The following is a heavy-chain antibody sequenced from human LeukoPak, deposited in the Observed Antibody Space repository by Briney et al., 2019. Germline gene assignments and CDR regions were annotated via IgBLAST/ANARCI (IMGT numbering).Heavy chain of an antibody. D-gene: IGHD5-18*01. CDR1: GFTFSSYG. CDR3: AKLVDTAMVEDAFVI. CDR2: IWYDGSNK. Sequence: GGSLRLSCAASGFTFSSYGMHWVRQAPGKGLEWVAVIWYDGSNKYYADSVKGRFTISRDNSKNTLYLQMNSLRAEDTAVYYCAKLVDTAMVEDAFVIWGQGTIVTVSS. J-gene: IGHJ3*02. V-gene: IGHV3-33*06.